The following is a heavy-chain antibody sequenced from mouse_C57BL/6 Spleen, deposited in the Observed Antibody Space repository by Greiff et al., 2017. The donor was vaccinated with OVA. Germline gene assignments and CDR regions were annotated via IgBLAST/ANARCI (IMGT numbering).Heavy chain of an antibody. CDR2: INPNNGGT. J-gene: IGHJ4*01. V-gene: IGHV1-22*01. D-gene: IGHD2-1*01. Sequence: EVQLQQSGTELVKPGASVKLSCKASGYTFTDYNMHWVKQSHGKSLEWIGYINPNNGGTSYNQKFKGKATLTVNKSSSTAYMELRSLTSEDSAVYYCAREGIYYDYAMDYWGQGTSVTVSS. CDR3: AREGIYYDYAMDY. CDR1: GYTFTDYN.